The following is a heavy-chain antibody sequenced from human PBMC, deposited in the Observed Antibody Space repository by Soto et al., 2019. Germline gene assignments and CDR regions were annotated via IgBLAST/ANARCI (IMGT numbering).Heavy chain of an antibody. CDR3: ARGSTMYYDFWSGYLNPYYYYGMDV. J-gene: IGHJ6*02. CDR2: MNPNSGNT. V-gene: IGHV1-8*01. Sequence: ASVKVSCKASGYTFTSYDINWVRRATGQGLEWMGWMNPNSGNTGYAQKFQGRVTMTRNTSISTAYMELSSLRSEDTAVYYCARGSTMYYDFWSGYLNPYYYYGMDVWGQGTTVTVSS. D-gene: IGHD3-3*01. CDR1: GYTFTSYD.